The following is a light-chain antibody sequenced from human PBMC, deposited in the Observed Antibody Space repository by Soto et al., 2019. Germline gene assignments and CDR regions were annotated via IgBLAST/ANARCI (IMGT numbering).Light chain of an antibody. CDR1: SSDVGSYNL. Sequence: QSVLTQPASVSGSPGQSITISCTGTSSDVGSYNLVSWYQQHPGKAPKLMIYEVSKRPSGVSNRFSDSKSGNTASLTISGLQAEDETDYYCCSYAGSSTWVFGGGTKLTVL. CDR2: EVS. CDR3: CSYAGSSTWV. J-gene: IGLJ3*02. V-gene: IGLV2-23*02.